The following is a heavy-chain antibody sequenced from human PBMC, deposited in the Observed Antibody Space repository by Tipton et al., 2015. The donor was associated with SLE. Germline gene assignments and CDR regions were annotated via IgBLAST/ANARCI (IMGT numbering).Heavy chain of an antibody. J-gene: IGHJ6*03. CDR1: GGSISRNGYY. Sequence: GSLRLSCTVSGGSISRNGYYWSWIRQHPGKGLVWVSRINSDGSSTTYADSVKGRFTISRDNAKNTLYLQMNSLRAEDTAVYYCAREYPGYYYYMDVWGKGTTVTVSS. D-gene: IGHD2-2*01. CDR3: AREYPGYYYYMDV. CDR2: INSDGSST. V-gene: IGHV3-74*01.